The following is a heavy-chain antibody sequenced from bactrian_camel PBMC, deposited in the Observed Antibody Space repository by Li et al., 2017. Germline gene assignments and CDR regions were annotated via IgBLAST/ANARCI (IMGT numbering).Heavy chain of an antibody. D-gene: IGHD2*01. V-gene: IGHV3S6*01. J-gene: IGHJ4*01. CDR3: VQKVDYSGAYYYAY. Sequence: HVQLVESGGGPVQAGGSLKLSCAASGFTFSSYGMIWVRQTPGKGLEWVSSIYADGTATYYADSVKGRFTISRDNAKNTVYLQLNSLKTEDTAMYYCVQKVDYSGAYYYAYWGQGTQVTVS. CDR2: IYADGTAT. CDR1: GFTFSSYG.